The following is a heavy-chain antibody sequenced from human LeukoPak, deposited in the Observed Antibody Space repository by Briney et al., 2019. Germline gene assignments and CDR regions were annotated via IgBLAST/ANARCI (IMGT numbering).Heavy chain of an antibody. V-gene: IGHV3-53*01. J-gene: IGHJ4*02. CDR2: LYSGGDT. CDR3: ARARGSGWLDFDC. Sequence: GGSLRLSCAASGLTVSSNYMNWVRQAPGKGLEWVSVLYSGGDTYYTDSVKGRFTISRDNSKNTLYLQMNSLRVEGTAVYYCARARGSGWLDFDCWGQGTLVTVSS. CDR1: GLTVSSNY. D-gene: IGHD6-19*01.